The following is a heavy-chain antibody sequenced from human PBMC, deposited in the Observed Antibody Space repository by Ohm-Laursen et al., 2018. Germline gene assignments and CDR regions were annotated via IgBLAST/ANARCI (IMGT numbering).Heavy chain of an antibody. Sequence: SSLRLSCTASAFTFDAYAMHWIRQAPGKGLEWVSSVNGDGRSMAYADSVKGRFSISRDNAKNSLYLQMDSLRDEDTGLYYCAKARGSSAYRPLDSWGQGTLVTVSS. CDR1: AFTFDAYA. J-gene: IGHJ4*02. D-gene: IGHD3-16*01. V-gene: IGHV3-9*01. CDR2: VNGDGRSM. CDR3: AKARGSSAYRPLDS.